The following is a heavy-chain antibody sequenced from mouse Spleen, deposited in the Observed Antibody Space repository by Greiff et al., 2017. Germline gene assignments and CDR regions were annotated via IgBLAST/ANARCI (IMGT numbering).Heavy chain of an antibody. CDR3: ARPYNDGYYAY. J-gene: IGHJ2*01. V-gene: IGHV1-19*01. Sequence: DVQLVESGPVLVKPGASVKMSCKASGYTFTDYYMSWVKQGHGKSLEWIGIIHPYNGGTSYNQKFKGKATLTVDKSSSTAYMDLNSLTSEDSAVYYCARPYNDGYYAYWGQGTTLTVSS. D-gene: IGHD2-3*01. CDR1: GYTFTDYY. CDR2: IHPYNGGT.